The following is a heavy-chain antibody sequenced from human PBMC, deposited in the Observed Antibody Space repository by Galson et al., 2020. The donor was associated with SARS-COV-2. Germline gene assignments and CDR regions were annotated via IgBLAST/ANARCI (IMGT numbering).Heavy chain of an antibody. CDR3: ARGGLVRWFDP. Sequence: GESLKISCAASGFTFSDYYMSWIRQAPGKGLEWVSYISSGGSTVYYADSVKGRFTISRDNAKNTLYLQMNRLRAEDTAVYYCARGGLVRWFDPWGQGTLVTVS. V-gene: IGHV3-11*01. J-gene: IGHJ5*02. D-gene: IGHD2-15*01. CDR2: ISSGGSTV. CDR1: GFTFSDYY.